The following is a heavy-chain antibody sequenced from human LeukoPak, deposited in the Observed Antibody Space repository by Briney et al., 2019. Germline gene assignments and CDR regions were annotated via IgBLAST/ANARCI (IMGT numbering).Heavy chain of an antibody. CDR3: ARTPDNHYYYMDV. J-gene: IGHJ6*03. Sequence: SQTLSLTCTVSGGSISSGGYYWSWIRQHPGMGLEWIGYIYYSGSTYYNPSLKSRVTISVDTSKNHFSLKLSSVTAADTAVYYCARTPDNHYYYMDVWGKGTTVTVSS. CDR2: IYYSGST. CDR1: GGSISSGGYY. V-gene: IGHV4-31*03. D-gene: IGHD3-22*01.